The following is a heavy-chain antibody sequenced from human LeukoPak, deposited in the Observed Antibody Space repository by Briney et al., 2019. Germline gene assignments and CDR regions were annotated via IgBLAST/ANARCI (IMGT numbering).Heavy chain of an antibody. CDR1: GHTFSSYG. V-gene: IGHV3-48*01. Sequence: GGSLRLPCAFSGHTFSSYGMNCVRQARGKGLEWLSYLSNTGNIHYAQSVKGRFTISRDNAKNSLYLQMDGLRAEDTAVYYCARRGDTPMIGDHWGEGILVTVAS. CDR3: ARRGDTPMIGDH. CDR2: LSNTGNI. D-gene: IGHD5-18*01. J-gene: IGHJ4*02.